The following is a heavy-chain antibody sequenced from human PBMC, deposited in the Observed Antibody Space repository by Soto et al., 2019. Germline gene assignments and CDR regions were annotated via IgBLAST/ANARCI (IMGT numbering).Heavy chain of an antibody. CDR1: GFTFSSYW. D-gene: IGHD2-15*01. CDR2: INSDGSST. V-gene: IGHV3-74*01. CDR3: ARGYCSGGSCSHWYYYGMDV. Sequence: EVQLVESGGGLFKPGGSLRLSFAALGFTFSSYWLHWVRQAPGKGLVWVSRINSDGSSTSYADSVKGRFTISRDNAKNTLYLQMNSLRAEDTAVYYCARGYCSGGSCSHWYYYGMDVWGQGTTVTVSS. J-gene: IGHJ6*02.